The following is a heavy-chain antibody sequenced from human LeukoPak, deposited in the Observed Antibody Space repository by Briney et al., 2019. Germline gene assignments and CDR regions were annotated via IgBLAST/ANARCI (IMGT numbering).Heavy chain of an antibody. Sequence: GGSLRLSCAASGFTFSSYAMHWVRQAPGKGLEWVAVISYDGSNKYYADSVKGRFTISRDYSKNTLYMQMNSLRTEDTAVYCCARGGSGYRFDYWGQGTLVTVSS. CDR2: ISYDGSNK. CDR3: ARGGSGYRFDY. CDR1: GFTFSSYA. J-gene: IGHJ4*02. D-gene: IGHD5-18*01. V-gene: IGHV3-30-3*01.